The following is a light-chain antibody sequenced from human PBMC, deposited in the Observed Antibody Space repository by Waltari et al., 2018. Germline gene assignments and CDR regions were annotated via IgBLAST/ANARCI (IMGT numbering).Light chain of an antibody. J-gene: IGLJ1*01. CDR1: SSDVGGYNY. Sequence: QSALTQPASVSGSPGQSITISCTGTSSDVGGYNYASWYQHHPGKAPKVKIYDVSKRPSGVSNRFSGSKSGNTAALTISGLQAEDEADYYCSSYTSSSTSLYVFGTGTKVTVL. CDR2: DVS. V-gene: IGLV2-14*03. CDR3: SSYTSSSTSLYV.